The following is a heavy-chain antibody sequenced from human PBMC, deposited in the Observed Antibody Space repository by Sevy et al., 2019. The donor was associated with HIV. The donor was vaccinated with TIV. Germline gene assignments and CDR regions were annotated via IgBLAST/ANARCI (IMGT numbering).Heavy chain of an antibody. CDR1: GFTFSSYA. Sequence: GGSLRLSCAASGFTFSSYAMSWVRQAPGKGLEWVSAIGGSGGSTYYADSVKGRFTISRDNSKNTLYLQMNSLRAEDTAVYYCAKDRDIAARTRPPFDYWGQGTLVTVSS. CDR3: AKDRDIAARTRPPFDY. J-gene: IGHJ4*02. V-gene: IGHV3-23*01. CDR2: IGGSGGST. D-gene: IGHD6-6*01.